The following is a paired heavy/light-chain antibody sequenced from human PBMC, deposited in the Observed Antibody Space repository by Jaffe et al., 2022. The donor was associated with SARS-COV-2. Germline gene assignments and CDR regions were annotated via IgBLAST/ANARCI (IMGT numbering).Light chain of an antibody. CDR2: AAS. CDR1: QSISSY. Sequence: DIQMTQSPSSLSASVGDRVTITCRASQSISSYLNWYQQKPGKAPKLLIYAASSLQSGVPSRFSGSGSGTDFTLTISSLQPEDFATYYCQQSYSTPPWTFGQGTKLEIK. CDR3: QQSYSTPPWT. V-gene: IGKV1-39*01. J-gene: IGKJ2*02.
Heavy chain of an antibody. V-gene: IGHV3-21*01. CDR3: ARNGYCSGGSCYHAFDI. D-gene: IGHD2-15*01. Sequence: EVQLVESGGGLVKPGGSLRLSCAASGFTFSSYSMNWVRQAPGKGLEWVSSISSSSSYIYYADSVKGRFTISRDNAKNSLYLQMNSLRAEDTAVYYCARNGYCSGGSCYHAFDIWGQGTMVTVSS. J-gene: IGHJ3*02. CDR1: GFTFSSYS. CDR2: ISSSSSYI.